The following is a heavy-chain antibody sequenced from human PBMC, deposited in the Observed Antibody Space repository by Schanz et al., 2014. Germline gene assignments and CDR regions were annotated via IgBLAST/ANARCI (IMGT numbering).Heavy chain of an antibody. V-gene: IGHV3-7*05. J-gene: IGHJ4*02. CDR2: IKEDGSVK. D-gene: IGHD3-10*01. CDR3: ARWFLIRGVILDS. Sequence: EAHLVESGGGLVKPGGSLRLSCASSGFSFTTYAMSWVRQAPGKGLEWVANIKEDGSVKDYVDSVKGRFTISRDNTKNSLFLQLNSLRADDTAMYYCARWFLIRGVILDSWGQGTLVTVSS. CDR1: GFSFTTYA.